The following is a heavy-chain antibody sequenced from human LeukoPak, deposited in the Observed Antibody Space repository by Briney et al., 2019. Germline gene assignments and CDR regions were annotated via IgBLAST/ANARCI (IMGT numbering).Heavy chain of an antibody. Sequence: GASVKVSCKVSGYTLTELSMHWVRQAPGKGLEWMGGFDPEDGETIYAQKFQGRVTMTEDTSTDTAYMELSSLRSEDTAVYYCATFSIRPDLVVPFDYWGQGTLVTVSS. CDR2: FDPEDGET. CDR1: GYTLTELS. CDR3: ATFSIRPDLVVPFDY. D-gene: IGHD3-22*01. J-gene: IGHJ4*02. V-gene: IGHV1-24*01.